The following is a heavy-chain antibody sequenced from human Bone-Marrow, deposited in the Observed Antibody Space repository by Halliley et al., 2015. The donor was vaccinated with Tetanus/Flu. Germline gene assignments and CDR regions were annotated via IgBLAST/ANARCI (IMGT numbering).Heavy chain of an antibody. V-gene: IGHV3-11*01. Sequence: SLRLSCAASGFTFSDYYMSWIRQAPGKGLEWVSYISSSGTTIYFADSVKGRFTISRDNAKNSLYLQMNSLRAEDTAVYYCARDRPGGGYGMDVWGQGTTVTVSS. CDR2: ISSSGTTI. J-gene: IGHJ6*02. CDR1: GFTFSDYY. D-gene: IGHD3-16*01. CDR3: ARDRPGGGYGMDV.